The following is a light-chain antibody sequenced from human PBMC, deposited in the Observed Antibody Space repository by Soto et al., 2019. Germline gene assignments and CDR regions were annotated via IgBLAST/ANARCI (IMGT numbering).Light chain of an antibody. CDR3: SSYAGSNNGV. CDR1: GSDVGGYDY. V-gene: IGLV2-8*01. Sequence: QSVLTQPPSASGSPGQSVTISCTGTGSDVGGYDYVSWYQQHPGKAPKFMIYEVSKRPLGVPDRFSGSKSGNTASLTVSGLQAEDEADYYCSSYAGSNNGVFGGGTKLTVL. CDR2: EVS. J-gene: IGLJ3*02.